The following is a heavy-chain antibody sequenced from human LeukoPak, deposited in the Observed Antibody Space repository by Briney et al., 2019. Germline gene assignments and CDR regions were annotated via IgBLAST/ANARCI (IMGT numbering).Heavy chain of an antibody. CDR3: ALSVRGVISWFDP. Sequence: SVKVSCKASGYTFTGYYMHWVRQAPGQGLEWMGWINPNSGGTNYAQKFQGGVTMTRDTSISTAYMELSRLRSDDTAVYYCALSVRGVISWFDPWGQGTLVTVSS. CDR2: INPNSGGT. D-gene: IGHD3-10*01. CDR1: GYTFTGYY. V-gene: IGHV1-2*02. J-gene: IGHJ5*02.